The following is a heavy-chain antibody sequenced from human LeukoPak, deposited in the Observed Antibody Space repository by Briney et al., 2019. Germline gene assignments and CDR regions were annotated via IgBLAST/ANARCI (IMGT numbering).Heavy chain of an antibody. V-gene: IGHV3-11*04. CDR1: GFTFSDYY. Sequence: GGSLRLSCAASGFTFSDYYMSWIRQAPGKGLEWVSYISSSGSTIYYADSVKGRFTISRDNAKNSLYLQMNSLRAEDTAVYCCARAPTHYYDSSGYYIDPYFDYWGQGTLVTVSS. D-gene: IGHD3-22*01. CDR3: ARAPTHYYDSSGYYIDPYFDY. CDR2: ISSSGSTI. J-gene: IGHJ4*02.